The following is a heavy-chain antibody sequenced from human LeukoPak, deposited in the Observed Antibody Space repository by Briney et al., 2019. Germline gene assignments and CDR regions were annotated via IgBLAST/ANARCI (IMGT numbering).Heavy chain of an antibody. Sequence: PGGSLRLSCSASGFTFSNYPMHWVRQAPGKGLEYVSVVNTNGGATYYADSVKGRSTISRDNSKNTVYLQISSLRGEDTAMYYCVRGWRIMDVWGRGTTVTVSS. J-gene: IGHJ6*02. CDR3: VRGWRIMDV. CDR1: GFTFSNYP. CDR2: VNTNGGAT. D-gene: IGHD5-24*01. V-gene: IGHV3-64D*06.